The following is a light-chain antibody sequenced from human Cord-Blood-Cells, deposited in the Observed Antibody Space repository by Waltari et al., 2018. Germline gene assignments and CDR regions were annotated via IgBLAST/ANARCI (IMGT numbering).Light chain of an antibody. CDR1: VLAKKY. V-gene: IGLV3-27*01. J-gene: IGLJ3*02. Sequence: SYELTQPSSVSVSPGQTARINCSGDVLAKKYARWFQQKPGQAPVRVIYKDSERPSGIPERFSGSSSGTTVTLTISGAQVEDEADYYCYSAADNNRVFGGGTKLTVL. CDR3: YSAADNNRV. CDR2: KDS.